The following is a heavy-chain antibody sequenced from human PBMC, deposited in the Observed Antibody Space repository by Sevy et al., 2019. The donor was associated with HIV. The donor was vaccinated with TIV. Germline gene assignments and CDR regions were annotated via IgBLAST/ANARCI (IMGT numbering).Heavy chain of an antibody. D-gene: IGHD5-18*01. Sequence: GGSLRLSCAASGFTFSDYYMSWIRQAPGKGLEWVSYISSSGSTIYYADSVKGRFTISRDNAKNSLYLQMNSLGAEDTAVYYCARDLGYSYGYYYYYGMDVWGQGTTVTVSS. CDR1: GFTFSDYY. V-gene: IGHV3-11*01. CDR2: ISSSGSTI. J-gene: IGHJ6*02. CDR3: ARDLGYSYGYYYYYGMDV.